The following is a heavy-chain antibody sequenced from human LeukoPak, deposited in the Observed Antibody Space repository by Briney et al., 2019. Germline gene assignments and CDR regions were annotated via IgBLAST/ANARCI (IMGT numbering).Heavy chain of an antibody. V-gene: IGHV1-18*01. CDR2: ITYNGNT. D-gene: IGHD3-10*01. CDR3: ARDRANYYMDV. CDR1: GYTFATYG. Sequence: GASVKVSCKTSGYTFATYGITWVRQAPGQGLEWVGYITYNGNTDYAQNLQGRVTMTTDTSTSTAYMGLRSLRSDDTAIYYCARDRANYYMDVWGKGTTVIISS. J-gene: IGHJ6*03.